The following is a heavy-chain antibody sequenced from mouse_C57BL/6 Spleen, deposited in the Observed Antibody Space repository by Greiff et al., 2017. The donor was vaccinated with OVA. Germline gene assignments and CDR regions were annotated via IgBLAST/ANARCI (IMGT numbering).Heavy chain of an antibody. CDR2: IYPGSGST. CDR3: ARGDGYYLYYYAMDY. D-gene: IGHD2-3*01. Sequence: VKLQQPGAELVKPGASVKMSCKASGYTFTSYWITWVKQRPGQGLEWIGDIYPGSGSTNYNEKFKSKATLTVDTSSSTAYMQLSSLTSEDSAVYYCARGDGYYLYYYAMDYWGQGTSVTVSS. CDR1: GYTFTSYW. J-gene: IGHJ4*01. V-gene: IGHV1-55*01.